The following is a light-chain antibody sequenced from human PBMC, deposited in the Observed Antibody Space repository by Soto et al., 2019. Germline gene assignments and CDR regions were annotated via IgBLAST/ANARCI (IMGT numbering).Light chain of an antibody. V-gene: IGLV2-14*01. CDR2: DVS. CDR1: SSDVGGYGH. CDR3: SSYTSSSTPYV. J-gene: IGLJ1*01. Sequence: QSALTQPASVSASPGQSITISCTGTSSDVGGYGHVSWYQQHPGKAPKLMIYDVSNRPSGVSNRFSGSKSGNTASLTISGLQAEDEADYYCSSYTSSSTPYVFGTGTKLTVL.